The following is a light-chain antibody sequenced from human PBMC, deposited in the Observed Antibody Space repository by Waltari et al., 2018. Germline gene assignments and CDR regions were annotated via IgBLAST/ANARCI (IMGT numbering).Light chain of an antibody. Sequence: EIVLTQSPGTLSLSPGDKATLSCRASQSVGRFLAWYQKKPGQAPRLLISDASTRASGIPDRFSCSGSGTDFSLTISRLEPEDFAVYFCQKYVNLPATFGQGTKVEIQ. V-gene: IGKV3-20*01. CDR2: DAS. CDR1: QSVGRF. CDR3: QKYVNLPAT. J-gene: IGKJ1*01.